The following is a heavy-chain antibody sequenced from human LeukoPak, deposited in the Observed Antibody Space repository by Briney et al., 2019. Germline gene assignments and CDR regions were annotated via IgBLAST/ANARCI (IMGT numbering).Heavy chain of an antibody. CDR2: IHYSGST. D-gene: IGHD6-13*01. CDR3: ARDQGSSWFDY. J-gene: IGHJ4*02. CDR1: GGTISSYY. V-gene: IGHV4-59*12. Sequence: SETLSLTCTVSGGTISSYYWNWIRQPPGKGLEWIGYIHYSGSTKYNPSLKSRVTISVDTSKNQFSLKLSSVTAADTAVYYCARDQGSSWFDYWGQGTLVTVSS.